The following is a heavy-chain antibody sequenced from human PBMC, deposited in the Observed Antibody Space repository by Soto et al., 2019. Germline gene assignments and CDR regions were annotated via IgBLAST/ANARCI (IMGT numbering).Heavy chain of an antibody. CDR1: GYPFTNYD. CDR3: ARDQGITTFGVYSMYYNGMDV. Sequence: ASVKVSCKTSGYPFTNYDIHWVRQATGQGLEWMGWMHPGNNQHVYTQKLQGRVTVSTDTSISTTYMDLSSLRSDDTAVYYCARDQGITTFGVYSMYYNGMDVWGPGTTVTVSS. V-gene: IGHV1-8*01. J-gene: IGHJ6*02. D-gene: IGHD3-3*01. CDR2: MHPGNNQH.